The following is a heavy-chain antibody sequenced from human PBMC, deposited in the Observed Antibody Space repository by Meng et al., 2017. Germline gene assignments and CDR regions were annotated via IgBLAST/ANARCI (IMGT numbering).Heavy chain of an antibody. J-gene: IGHJ4*02. CDR2: ISDADDTT. Sequence: ARVVEVGGGLVQPGGSLRLSCAASGFTFRTQTMTWVRQAPGKGLEWVSSISDADDTTYYADSVKGRFTISRDNYKKTVSLHLNSLRLDDTAVYYCARGPAGVERVMDYKGQGTLVTVSS. CDR3: ARGPAGVERVMDY. CDR1: GFTFRTQT. V-gene: IGHV3-23*04. D-gene: IGHD2-2*01.